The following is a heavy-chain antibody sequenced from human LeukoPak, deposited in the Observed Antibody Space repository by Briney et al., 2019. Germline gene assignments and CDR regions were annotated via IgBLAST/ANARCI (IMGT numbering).Heavy chain of an antibody. J-gene: IGHJ4*02. V-gene: IGHV3-53*01. Sequence: GGSLRLSCAASGFTVNSNYMSWVRQAPGKGLEWVSVIYGGGSTYYTDSVKGRFIISRDNSKNTLYLQMNSLRAEDTAVYYCASYGGNSDGDYWGQGTLVTVSS. CDR2: IYGGGST. CDR3: ASYGGNSDGDY. D-gene: IGHD4-23*01. CDR1: GFTVNSNY.